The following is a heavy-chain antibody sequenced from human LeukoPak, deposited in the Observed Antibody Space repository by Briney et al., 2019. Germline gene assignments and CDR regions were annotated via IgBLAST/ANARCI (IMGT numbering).Heavy chain of an antibody. D-gene: IGHD3-22*01. CDR3: ARDWRYYDSSGYYPGLDY. Sequence: SVTVSCTASGGTFSSYAISWVRQAPGQGLEWMGGIIPIFGTANYAQKFQGRVTTTADKSTSTAYMELSSLRSEDTAVYYCARDWRYYDSSGYYPGLDYWGQGTLVTVSS. CDR1: GGTFSSYA. V-gene: IGHV1-69*06. J-gene: IGHJ4*02. CDR2: IIPIFGTA.